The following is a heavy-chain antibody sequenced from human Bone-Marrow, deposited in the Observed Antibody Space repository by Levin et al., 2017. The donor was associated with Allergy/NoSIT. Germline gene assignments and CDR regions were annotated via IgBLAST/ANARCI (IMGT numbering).Heavy chain of an antibody. D-gene: IGHD2-21*01. V-gene: IGHV4-30-4*01. Sequence: SQTLSLTCNVSGGSLSSADDQWSWIRQTPGKGLEWIGYVYYGGSTYSSPSLKSRVTISVDMSKNQFSLKLNSVTAADTGVYYCARGVIDPRYYYYGMDVWGQGTTVTVSS. J-gene: IGHJ6*02. CDR2: VYYGGST. CDR3: ARGVIDPRYYYYGMDV. CDR1: GGSLSSADDQ.